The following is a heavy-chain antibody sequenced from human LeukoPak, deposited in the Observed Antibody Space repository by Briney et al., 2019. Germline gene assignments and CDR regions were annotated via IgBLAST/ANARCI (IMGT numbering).Heavy chain of an antibody. CDR2: ISFSSRYI. V-gene: IGHV3-21*01. CDR1: EFTFSSYN. Sequence: GGSLRLSCTASEFTFSSYNMHWVRQAPGKGLEWVSSISFSSRYIYYADSVKGRFTISRDNAKNSLFLQMNSLRAEDTAVYYCARTSWNDVPYLDYWGQGTLVTVSS. CDR3: ARTSWNDVPYLDY. J-gene: IGHJ4*02. D-gene: IGHD1-1*01.